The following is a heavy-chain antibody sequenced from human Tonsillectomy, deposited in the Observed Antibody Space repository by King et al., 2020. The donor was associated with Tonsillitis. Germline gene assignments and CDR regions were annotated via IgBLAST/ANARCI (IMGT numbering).Heavy chain of an antibody. CDR1: GFTFSSYS. D-gene: IGHD3-10*01. Sequence: DVQLVESGGGLVQPGGSLRLSCAASGFTFSSYSMNWVRQAPGKGLEWVSYISSSSSTIYYADSVKGRFTISRDNAKNSLFLQMNSLRDEDTAVYYCASFVGLYGSGTYGYDYYAMDVWGQGTTVTVSS. CDR3: ASFVGLYGSGTYGYDYYAMDV. V-gene: IGHV3-48*02. J-gene: IGHJ6*02. CDR2: ISSSSSTI.